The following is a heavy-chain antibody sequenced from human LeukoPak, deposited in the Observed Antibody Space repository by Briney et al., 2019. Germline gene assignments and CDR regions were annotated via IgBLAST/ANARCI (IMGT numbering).Heavy chain of an antibody. Sequence: GESLKISCKGSGYSFTTYWIAWVRQMPGKGLEWMGIIYPGDSDTGYSPSFQGQVTISADKSITTAYLQWSSLKASDTAMYFCARSDSSGSRGFAYWGQGALVTVSS. V-gene: IGHV5-51*01. CDR2: IYPGDSDT. CDR1: GYSFTTYW. CDR3: ARSDSSGSRGFAY. D-gene: IGHD3-10*01. J-gene: IGHJ4*02.